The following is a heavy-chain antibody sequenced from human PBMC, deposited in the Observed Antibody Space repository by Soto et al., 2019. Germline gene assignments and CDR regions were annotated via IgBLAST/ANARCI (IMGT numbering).Heavy chain of an antibody. CDR2: IKDSGST. CDR1: GAYFSGYY. J-gene: IGHJ4*02. V-gene: IGHV4-34*04. Sequence: QVQLQQPGAGLLKPSETLSLTCAVYGAYFSGYYWSWIRHRPGPGLEWIGEIKDSGSTKDNPPLKSRATITVDTSKNKFSLRRSFRTAAYTDAYYCARGRWIFGELTPFDYWGQGTLVTVSS. D-gene: IGHD3-3*01. CDR3: ARGRWIFGELTPFDY.